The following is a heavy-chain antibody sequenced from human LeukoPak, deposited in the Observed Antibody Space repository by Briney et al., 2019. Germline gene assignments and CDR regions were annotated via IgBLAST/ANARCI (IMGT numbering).Heavy chain of an antibody. Sequence: PSETLSLTCTVSGGSVNSGSYYWNWIRQPPGKGLEWIGYIYYSGSTNYNPSLKSRVTISVDTSKNQFSLKLSSVTAADTAVYYCARAAYSGSSHSHYSGQGTLLTVSS. CDR2: IYYSGST. V-gene: IGHV4-61*01. CDR1: GGSVNSGSYY. J-gene: IGHJ4*02. D-gene: IGHD1-26*01. CDR3: ARAAYSGSSHSHY.